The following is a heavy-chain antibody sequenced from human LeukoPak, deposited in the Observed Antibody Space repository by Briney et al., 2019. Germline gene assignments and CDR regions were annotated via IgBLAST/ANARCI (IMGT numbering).Heavy chain of an antibody. D-gene: IGHD6-13*01. CDR3: ARSRSSWQNFDY. CDR1: GYTFTGYY. V-gene: IGHV1-2*02. J-gene: IGHJ4*02. Sequence: ASVKVSCKASGYTFTGYYMHWVRQAPGQGLGWMGWINPNSGVTNHAQKFQGRVTMTRDTSISTAYMELSRLRSDDTAVYYCARSRSSWQNFDYWGQGTLVTVSS. CDR2: INPNSGVT.